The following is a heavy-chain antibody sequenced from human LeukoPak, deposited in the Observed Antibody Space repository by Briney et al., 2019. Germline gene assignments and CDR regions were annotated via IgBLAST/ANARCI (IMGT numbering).Heavy chain of an antibody. V-gene: IGHV1-2*04. CDR2: INPNSGGT. CDR3: ARDLGGPSGLYGRDYYYGMDV. D-gene: IGHD6-19*01. CDR1: GYTLTELS. Sequence: ASVKVSCKVSGYTLTELSMHWVRQAPGQGLEWMGWINPNSGGTNYAQKFQGWVTMTRDTSISTAYMELSRLRSDDTAVYYCARDLGGPSGLYGRDYYYGMDVWGQGTTVTVSS. J-gene: IGHJ6*02.